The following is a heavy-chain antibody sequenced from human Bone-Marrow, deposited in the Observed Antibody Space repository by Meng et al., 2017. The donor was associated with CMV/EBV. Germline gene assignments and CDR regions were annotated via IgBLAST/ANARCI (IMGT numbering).Heavy chain of an antibody. CDR2: IWYDGSNK. V-gene: IGHV3-33*06. CDR1: GFTFSSYG. Sequence: GGSLRLSCAASGFTFSSYGMHWVRQAPGKGLEWVAVIWYDGSNKYYADSVKGRFTISRDNSKNTLYLQMNNLRAEDTAVYYCAKDLGAARRHYYGMDVWGQGTTVTVSS. J-gene: IGHJ6*02. CDR3: AKDLGAARRHYYGMDV. D-gene: IGHD6-6*01.